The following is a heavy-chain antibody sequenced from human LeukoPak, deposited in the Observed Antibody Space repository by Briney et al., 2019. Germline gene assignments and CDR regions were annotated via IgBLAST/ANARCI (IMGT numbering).Heavy chain of an antibody. CDR3: AKSEYLSPFDAFDI. J-gene: IGHJ3*02. Sequence: GGSLRLSCAASGFTFSDYYMSWIRQAPGKGLEWVSYISSSGSTIYYADSVKGRFTISRDNAKNSLYLQMNSLRAEDTAVYYCAKSEYLSPFDAFDIWGQGTMVTVSS. CDR1: GFTFSDYY. D-gene: IGHD2-2*01. CDR2: ISSSGSTI. V-gene: IGHV3-11*01.